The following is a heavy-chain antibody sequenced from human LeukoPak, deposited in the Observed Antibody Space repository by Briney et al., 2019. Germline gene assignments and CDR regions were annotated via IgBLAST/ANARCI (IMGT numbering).Heavy chain of an antibody. CDR1: GFTFSGFS. J-gene: IGHJ4*02. Sequence: GGSLRLPCTASGFTFSGFSMHWVRQAPGKGLEWLSYISTSSRSTYYADSVKGRFTISRDNAKNTLFLDMHSLRPGDSAVYYCARSAVRGVACDYWGQGTLLTVSS. V-gene: IGHV3-48*01. CDR3: ARSAVRGVACDY. D-gene: IGHD3-10*01. CDR2: ISTSSRST.